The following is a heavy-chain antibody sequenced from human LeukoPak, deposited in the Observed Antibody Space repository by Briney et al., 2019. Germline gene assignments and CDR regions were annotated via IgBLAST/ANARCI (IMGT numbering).Heavy chain of an antibody. D-gene: IGHD1-26*01. CDR1: GASSSAYY. CDR3: AHSKKGGGYYINAFAV. Sequence: SEPLTLTCTVSGASSSAYYWSWIRQRPGKGLEWIGYTYSGGNANYNPSLKSRVTISIDTSENQFSLRLTSVTAADTAVYFCAHSKKGGGYYINAFAVWGQGTLVTISS. V-gene: IGHV4-59*01. CDR2: TYSGGNA. J-gene: IGHJ3*01.